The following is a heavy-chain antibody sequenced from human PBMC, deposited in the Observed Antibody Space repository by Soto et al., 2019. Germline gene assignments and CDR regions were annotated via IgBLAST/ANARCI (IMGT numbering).Heavy chain of an antibody. CDR1: GGSISTNNW. J-gene: IGHJ4*02. CDR3: ARAKLCNTLSCPHSFDT. D-gene: IGHD2-15*01. V-gene: IGHV4-4*02. CDR2: VYHTGST. Sequence: VLLQESGPGLINASGTLSLTCGVSGGSISTNNWWSWVRQTPGQGLEWIAEVYHTGSTNYNPSLKSRLTISVDKSKNQFSLRLTSVTAADSAVYYCARAKLCNTLSCPHSFDTWGQGTLVSVSS.